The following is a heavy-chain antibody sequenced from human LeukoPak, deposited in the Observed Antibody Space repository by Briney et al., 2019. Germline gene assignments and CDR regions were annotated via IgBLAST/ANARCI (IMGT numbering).Heavy chain of an antibody. Sequence: GASVKVSCKASGYTFTSYAMNWVRQAPGQGLEWMGGIIPIFGTANYAQKFQGRVTITADESTSTAYMELSSLRSEDTAVYYCARSPIPSPGWIQLWLRFDYWGQGTLVTVSS. V-gene: IGHV1-69*13. CDR1: GYTFTSYA. D-gene: IGHD5-18*01. CDR3: ARSPIPSPGWIQLWLRFDY. J-gene: IGHJ4*02. CDR2: IIPIFGTA.